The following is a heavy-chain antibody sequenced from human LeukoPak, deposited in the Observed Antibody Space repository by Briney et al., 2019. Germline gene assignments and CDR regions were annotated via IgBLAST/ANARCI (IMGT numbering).Heavy chain of an antibody. J-gene: IGHJ6*03. Sequence: SETLSLTCAVYGGSFSGYYWSWIRQPPGKGLEWIGEINHSGSTNYNPSLKSRVTISVDTSKNQYSLKLSSVTAADTAVYYCARGPDTAMVKYYYYMDVWGKGTTVTVSS. CDR1: GGSFSGYY. CDR3: ARGPDTAMVKYYYYMDV. D-gene: IGHD5-18*01. CDR2: INHSGST. V-gene: IGHV4-34*01.